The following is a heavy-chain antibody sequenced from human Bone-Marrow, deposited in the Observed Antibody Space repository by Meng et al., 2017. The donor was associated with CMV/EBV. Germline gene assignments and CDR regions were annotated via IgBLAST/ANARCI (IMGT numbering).Heavy chain of an antibody. D-gene: IGHD2-15*01. CDR1: GLTASISH. V-gene: IGHV3-53*01. CDR2: ICPDGT. Sequence: GESLKISCVVSGLTASISHMNWVRQAPGKGLEWVSVICPDGTHYAGFVKGRFTFSSDDSKYIVYLQMNSLGVEDTVLYYCVVGHDSRKVGYWGQGTPVTVSS. J-gene: IGHJ4*02. CDR3: VVGHDSRKVGY.